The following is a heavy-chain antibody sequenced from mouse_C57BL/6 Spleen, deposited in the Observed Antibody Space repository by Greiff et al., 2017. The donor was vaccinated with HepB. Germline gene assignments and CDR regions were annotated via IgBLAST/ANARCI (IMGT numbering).Heavy chain of an antibody. D-gene: IGHD1-1*01. Sequence: QVQLKQSGAELARPGASVKLSCKASGYTFTSYGISWVKQSTGQGLEWIGEIYPRSGNTYYNEKFKGKATLTADKSSSTAYMELRSLTSEDSAVYFCARSPFITTVVACYAMDYWGQGTSVTVSS. V-gene: IGHV1-81*01. CDR3: ARSPFITTVVACYAMDY. J-gene: IGHJ4*01. CDR1: GYTFTSYG. CDR2: IYPRSGNT.